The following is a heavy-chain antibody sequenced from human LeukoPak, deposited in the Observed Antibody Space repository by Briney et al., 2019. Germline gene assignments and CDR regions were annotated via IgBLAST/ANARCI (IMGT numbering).Heavy chain of an antibody. CDR3: IKDMGFDLLKDAFDM. Sequence: GGSLRLSCAASGFTFDDYGMHWVRQAPGKGLEWVSGISWNSGSIGYVDSVKGRFTISRDNAKNSLYLQMNSLRPEDTAFYYCIKDMGFDLLKDAFDMWGQGTLVTVSS. CDR1: GFTFDDYG. J-gene: IGHJ3*02. V-gene: IGHV3-9*01. D-gene: IGHD3-9*01. CDR2: ISWNSGSI.